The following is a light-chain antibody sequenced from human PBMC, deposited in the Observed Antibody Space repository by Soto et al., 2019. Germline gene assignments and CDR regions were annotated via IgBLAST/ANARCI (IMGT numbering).Light chain of an antibody. CDR3: QQYGSSRT. CDR1: QSVSSNY. V-gene: IGKV3D-20*01. J-gene: IGKJ1*01. Sequence: EIVLTQSPSTLSCSPVERATLSCGASQSVSSNYIAWYQQKPGLAPRLLIYDASNRATGIPDRFSGSGSGTDFTLTISRLEPEDSAVYYCQQYGSSRTFGQGTKVDIK. CDR2: DAS.